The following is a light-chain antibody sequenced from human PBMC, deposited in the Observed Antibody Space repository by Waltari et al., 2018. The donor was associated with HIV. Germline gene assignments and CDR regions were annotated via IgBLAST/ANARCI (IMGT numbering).Light chain of an antibody. V-gene: IGLV2-14*01. CDR2: GVS. CDR1: SSDLPYSNS. J-gene: IGLJ3*02. Sequence: QSALTQPASVSGSPGQSITISCTGTSSDLPYSNSVSWYQHHPGKAPKVIIYGVSNRPSGVSHRFSGSKSGHTASLTISGLQAEDEADYFCTSYISSSTPVFGGGTKLTVL. CDR3: TSYISSSTPV.